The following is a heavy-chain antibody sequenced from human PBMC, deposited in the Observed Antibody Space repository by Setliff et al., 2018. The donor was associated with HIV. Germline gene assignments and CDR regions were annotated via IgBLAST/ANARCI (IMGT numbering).Heavy chain of an antibody. Sequence: PSETLSLTCSVSGGSISSSRYYWGWIRQPPGKGLEWIGSIYYRGNTYYNPSLKSRVTISVDTSKNQFSLRLSSVTAADTAVYYCARGEQQLVRNAFDIWGQGTMVTVSS. CDR2: IYYRGNT. D-gene: IGHD6-13*01. CDR1: GGSISSSRYY. V-gene: IGHV4-39*07. J-gene: IGHJ3*02. CDR3: ARGEQQLVRNAFDI.